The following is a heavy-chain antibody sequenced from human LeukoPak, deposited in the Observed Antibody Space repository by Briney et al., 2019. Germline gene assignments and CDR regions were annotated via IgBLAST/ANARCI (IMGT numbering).Heavy chain of an antibody. J-gene: IGHJ4*02. CDR2: ISYDGSNK. CDR3: ARGGRSGYDSGVDYFDY. V-gene: IGHV3-30*04. Sequence: GGSPRLSCAASGFTFSSYAMHWVRQAPGKGLEWVAVISYDGSNKYYADSVKGRFTISRDNSKNTLFLQMNSLRAEDMAVYYCARGGRSGYDSGVDYFDYWGQGTLVTVSS. D-gene: IGHD5-12*01. CDR1: GFTFSSYA.